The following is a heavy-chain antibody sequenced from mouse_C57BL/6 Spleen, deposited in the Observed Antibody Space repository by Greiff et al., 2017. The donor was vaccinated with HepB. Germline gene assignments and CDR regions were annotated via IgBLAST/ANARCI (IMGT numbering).Heavy chain of an antibody. V-gene: IGHV5-6*01. CDR1: GFTFSSYG. CDR2: ISSGGSYT. J-gene: IGHJ1*03. Sequence: EVKLLESGGDLVKPGGSLKLSCAASGFTFSSYGMSWVRQTPDKRLEWVATISSGGSYTYYPDSVKGRFTISRDNAKNTLYLQMSSLKSEDTAMYYCARHRTGTRYFDVWGTGTTVTVSS. CDR3: ARHRTGTRYFDV. D-gene: IGHD4-1*01.